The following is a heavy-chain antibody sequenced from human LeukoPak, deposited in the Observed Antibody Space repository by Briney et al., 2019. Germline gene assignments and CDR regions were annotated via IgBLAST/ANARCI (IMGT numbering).Heavy chain of an antibody. CDR3: GRDFRYRRRLDL. Sequence: GGSLRLSCAASGVTFSSNYMSWVRQAPGKGLEWVAVIYSGGSTYYTDSVKGRFTISRDKSKKTFYLQMKRMSAEDTAVYYCGRDFRYRRRLDLWGQGTMVPVSS. CDR1: GVTFSSNY. V-gene: IGHV3-53*01. J-gene: IGHJ3*01. D-gene: IGHD6-13*01. CDR2: IYSGGST.